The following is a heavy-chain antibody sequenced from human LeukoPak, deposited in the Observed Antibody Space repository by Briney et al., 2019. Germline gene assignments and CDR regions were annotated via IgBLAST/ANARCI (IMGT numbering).Heavy chain of an antibody. Sequence: GGSLRLSCAASGLTLSSNSMNWVRQAPGKGLEWLSYISSSGNIYYADSVKGRFTISRDNAKNSLYLQMNSLRAEDTAVYYCARDRRSYGIGWYYFDHWGRETLVTVSS. D-gene: IGHD6-19*01. V-gene: IGHV3-48*01. CDR2: ISSSGNI. J-gene: IGHJ4*02. CDR1: GLTLSSNS. CDR3: ARDRRSYGIGWYYFDH.